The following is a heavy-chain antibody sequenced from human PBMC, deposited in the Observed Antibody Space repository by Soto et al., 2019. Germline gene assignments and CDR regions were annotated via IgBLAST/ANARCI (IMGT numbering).Heavy chain of an antibody. D-gene: IGHD5-12*01. CDR1: GGSSSSSNW. CDR2: IYHSGST. V-gene: IGHV4-4*02. CDR3: ARYVDSEMATISSY. Sequence: TAILSLTCAVSGGSSSSSNWWSWVRQPPGKWREWIGEIYHSGSTNYNPSLKSRVTISVDKSKNQFSLKLSSVTAADTAVYYCARYVDSEMATISSYWGQGTLVT. J-gene: IGHJ4*02.